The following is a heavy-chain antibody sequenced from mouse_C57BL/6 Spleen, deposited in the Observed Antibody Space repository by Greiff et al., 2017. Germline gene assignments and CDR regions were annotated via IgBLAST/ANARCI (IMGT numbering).Heavy chain of an antibody. CDR3: AREGDLFFAY. V-gene: IGHV1-61*01. CDR2: IYPSDSET. D-gene: IGHD2-13*01. J-gene: IGHJ3*01. Sequence: VQLQQPGAELVRPGSSVKLSCKASGYTFTSYWMDWVKQRPGQGLEWIGNIYPSDSETHYNQKFKDKATLTVDKSSSTAYMQLSSLTSEDSAVYYCAREGDLFFAYWGQGTLVTVSA. CDR1: GYTFTSYW.